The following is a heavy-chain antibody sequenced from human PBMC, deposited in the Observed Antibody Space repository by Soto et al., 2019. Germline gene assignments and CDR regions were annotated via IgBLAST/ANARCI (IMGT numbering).Heavy chain of an antibody. CDR2: IHYSGNT. CDR1: GGSISSGDYY. J-gene: IGHJ4*02. D-gene: IGHD4-17*01. CDR3: ARTPGGAPADYYFGY. Sequence: QVRLQESGPGLVKPSKTLSLTCTVSGGSISSGDYYWSWIRHHPGGGLEWSGCIHYSGNTYYDPSLKSRLTMSVDTSTNQFSLNLSSVTAADTAVYYCARTPGGAPADYYFGYWGLATLVTVSS. V-gene: IGHV4-31*03.